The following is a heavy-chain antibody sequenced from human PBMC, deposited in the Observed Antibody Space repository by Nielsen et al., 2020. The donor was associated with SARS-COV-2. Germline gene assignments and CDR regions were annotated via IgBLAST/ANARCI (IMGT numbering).Heavy chain of an antibody. CDR2: ITSTSNTI. V-gene: IGHV3-48*02. J-gene: IGHJ4*02. Sequence: GESLKISCRASGFSFSIYSMNWVRQAPGKGLEWVSYITSTSNTIYYADSAKGRFTISRDNADNSLYLQMDSLRDEDTAVYYCARDSPSMAARRLYYFDYWGQGTLVAVSS. D-gene: IGHD6-6*01. CDR3: ARDSPSMAARRLYYFDY. CDR1: GFSFSIYS.